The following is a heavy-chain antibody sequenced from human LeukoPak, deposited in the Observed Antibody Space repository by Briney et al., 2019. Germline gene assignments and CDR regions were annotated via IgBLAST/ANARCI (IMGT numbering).Heavy chain of an antibody. CDR3: ARRSNDYGDLYYFDY. V-gene: IGHV5-51*01. CDR1: GYSFTSYW. J-gene: IGHJ4*02. CDR2: IYPGDSDT. D-gene: IGHD4-17*01. Sequence: GESLKISCKGSGYSFTSYWIGWVRQMPGKGLEWMGIIYPGDSDTRYSPSFQGQVTTSADKSISTAYLQWSSLKASDTAMYYCARRSNDYGDLYYFDYWGQGTLVTVSS.